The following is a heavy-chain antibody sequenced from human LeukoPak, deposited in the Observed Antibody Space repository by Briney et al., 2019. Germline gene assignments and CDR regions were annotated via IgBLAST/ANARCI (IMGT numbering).Heavy chain of an antibody. J-gene: IGHJ5*02. V-gene: IGHV3-74*01. CDR1: GITFGNNW. CDR3: ARDVPHNWFDT. Sequence: GGSLRLSCAASGITFGNNWMHWVRHGPVKGLVWISRINSDGGGAIYADSVKGRFTVSRDNAKNTLYLQMNSLRAEDTAVYYCARDVPHNWFDTWGQGTLVTVSS. CDR2: INSDGGGA.